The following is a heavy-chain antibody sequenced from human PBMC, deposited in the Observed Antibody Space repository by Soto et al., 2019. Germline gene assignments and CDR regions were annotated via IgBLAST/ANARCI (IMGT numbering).Heavy chain of an antibody. D-gene: IGHD1-1*01. CDR2: IYPGDSDT. V-gene: IGHV5-51*01. Sequence: GASLKISCNGSGYSFTIYWIGWVRQMPGKGLEWMWIIYPGDSDTRYSPSFQGQVTISADKSISTAYLQWSSLKASDTATYYCALDRQHWGQGTMVTVSS. J-gene: IGHJ1*01. CDR3: ALDRQH. CDR1: GYSFTIYW.